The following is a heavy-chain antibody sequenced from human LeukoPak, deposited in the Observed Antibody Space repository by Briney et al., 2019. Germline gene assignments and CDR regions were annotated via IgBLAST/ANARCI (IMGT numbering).Heavy chain of an antibody. CDR3: ASQTETGEFDY. V-gene: IGHV4-59*08. CDR1: GGSISSYY. D-gene: IGHD7-27*01. CDR2: IYYTGIT. J-gene: IGHJ4*02. Sequence: PSETLSLTCTVSGGSISSYYWSWIRQPPGKGLEWIGYIYYTGITNYNPSLKSRVTISVDTSKNQFSLKLSSVTAADTAVYYCASQTETGEFDYWGQGTLVTVSS.